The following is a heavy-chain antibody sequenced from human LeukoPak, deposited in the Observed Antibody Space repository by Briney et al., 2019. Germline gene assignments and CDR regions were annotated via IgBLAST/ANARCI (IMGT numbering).Heavy chain of an antibody. CDR1: GGSISSGSYY. J-gene: IGHJ5*02. V-gene: IGHV4-61*02. Sequence: SEXLSHTCTVSGGSISSGSYYWSWVRQPAGKGLEWIGRIYTSGSTNDNPSHKSRVTISVETSKKEFSLKLSSVTAADTAVYYCARGRWYCSSTSCYTHWFDPWGQGTLVTVSS. D-gene: IGHD2-2*02. CDR3: ARGRWYCSSTSCYTHWFDP. CDR2: IYTSGST.